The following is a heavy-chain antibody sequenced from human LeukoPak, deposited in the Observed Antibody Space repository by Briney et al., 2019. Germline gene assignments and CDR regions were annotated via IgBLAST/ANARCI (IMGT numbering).Heavy chain of an antibody. CDR3: ARGGTKLRCYYYMDV. J-gene: IGHJ6*03. V-gene: IGHV1-8*03. D-gene: IGHD4-17*01. CDR2: MNPNSGNT. CDR1: GYTFTGYD. Sequence: ASVKVSCKASGYTFTGYDINWVRQATGQGLEWMGWMNPNSGNTGYAQKFQGRVTITRNTSISTAYMELSSLRSEDTAVYYCARGGTKLRCYYYMDVWGKGTTVTVSS.